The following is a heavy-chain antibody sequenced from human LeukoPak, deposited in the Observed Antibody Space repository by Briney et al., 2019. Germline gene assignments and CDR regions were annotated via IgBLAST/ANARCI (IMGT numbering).Heavy chain of an antibody. CDR3: ARGLRLPSRSTPAVPHV. CDR1: GGSFSDYH. V-gene: IGHV4-34*01. CDR2: INHSGTT. Sequence: PSETLSLTCAVYGGSFSDYHWNWIRQSPGKGLEWIGEINHSGTTNYNPSLKSRVTISVDTSKNQFSLRLSSVTAADTAIYHCARGLRLPSRSTPAVPHVWSKGTTVTVSA. J-gene: IGHJ6*04. D-gene: IGHD6-19*01.